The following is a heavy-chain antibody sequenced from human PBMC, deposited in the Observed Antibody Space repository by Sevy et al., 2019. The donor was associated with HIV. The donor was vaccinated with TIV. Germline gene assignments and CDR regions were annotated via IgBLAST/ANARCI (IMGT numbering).Heavy chain of an antibody. CDR1: GFTFSSYW. D-gene: IGHD4-17*01. J-gene: IGHJ4*02. CDR3: ARAWRTTVVTYDY. Sequence: GGSLRLSCAASGFTFSSYWMHWVRQAPGKGLVWVSRINSDGSSTGYADSVKGRFTISRDNAKNTLYLQMNSLRAEDTALYYCARAWRTTVVTYDYWGQGTLVTVSS. V-gene: IGHV3-74*01. CDR2: INSDGSST.